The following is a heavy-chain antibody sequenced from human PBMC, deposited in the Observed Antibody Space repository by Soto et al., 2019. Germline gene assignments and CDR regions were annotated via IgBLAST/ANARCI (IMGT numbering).Heavy chain of an antibody. Sequence: GGSLRLSCATSGFTFSRFWMSWVRQAPGKGLEWVANIKQDGREKNYVDTVKGRFTISRDNAKNSLKLQMKSLRAENTAVYYCAREIDYAWGNWFDPWGQGT. CDR1: GFTFSRFW. CDR3: AREIDYAWGNWFDP. J-gene: IGHJ5*02. V-gene: IGHV3-7*03. D-gene: IGHD3-16*01. CDR2: IKQDGREK.